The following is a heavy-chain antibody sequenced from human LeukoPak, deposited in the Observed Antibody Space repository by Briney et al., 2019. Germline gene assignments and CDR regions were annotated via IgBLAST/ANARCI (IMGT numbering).Heavy chain of an antibody. V-gene: IGHV3-7*01. CDR2: IKQDGSEK. CDR1: GFTVSSYY. J-gene: IGHJ6*03. CDR3: ARDILDDFWSGYYYMDV. Sequence: PGGSLRLSCTASGFTVSSYYMAWVRQAPGKGLEWVANIKQDGSEKYYVDSVKGRFIISRDNAKNSLYLQMNSLRAEDTAVYYCARDILDDFWSGYYYMDVWGKGTTVTVSS. D-gene: IGHD3-3*01.